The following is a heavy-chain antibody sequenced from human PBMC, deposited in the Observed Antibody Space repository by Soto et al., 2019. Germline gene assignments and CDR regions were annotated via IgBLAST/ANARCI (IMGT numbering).Heavy chain of an antibody. V-gene: IGHV1-2*04. CDR3: ARAAGYSSPYYNGMDV. CDR2: INPNSGGT. D-gene: IGHD6-19*01. J-gene: IGHJ6*02. CDR1: GYTFTGYY. Sequence: GASVKVSCKASGYTFTGYYMHWVRQAPGQGLEWMGWINPNSGGTNYAQKFQGWVTMTRDTSITTAYMELSRLRSDDTAMYYCARAAGYSSPYYNGMDVWGQGTTVTVSS.